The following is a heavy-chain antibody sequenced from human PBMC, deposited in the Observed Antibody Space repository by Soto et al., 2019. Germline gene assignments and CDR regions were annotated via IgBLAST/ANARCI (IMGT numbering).Heavy chain of an antibody. V-gene: IGHV1-69*13. CDR2: IIPIFGTA. Sequence: SVKVSCKASGGTFSSYAISWVRQAPGQGLEWMGGIIPIFGTANYAQKFQGRVTITADESTSTAYMELSSLRSEDAAVYYCARGAEAARPGRLDYYYYGMDVWGQGTTVTVSS. CDR1: GGTFSSYA. D-gene: IGHD6-6*01. J-gene: IGHJ6*02. CDR3: ARGAEAARPGRLDYYYYGMDV.